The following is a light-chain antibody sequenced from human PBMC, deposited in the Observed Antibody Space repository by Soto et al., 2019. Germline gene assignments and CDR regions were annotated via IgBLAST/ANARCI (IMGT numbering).Light chain of an antibody. V-gene: IGLV2-14*01. Sequence: QSVLTQPASVSGSPGQSITISCTGTSGDIGSCNRASWYQQHPGKAPKLIIYEVTDRPSGVSNRFSGSKSGNTASLTISGLQAEDEAEYYCSSYTNINTRACVFGTGTKVTVL. J-gene: IGLJ1*01. CDR1: SGDIGSCNR. CDR3: SSYTNINTRACV. CDR2: EVT.